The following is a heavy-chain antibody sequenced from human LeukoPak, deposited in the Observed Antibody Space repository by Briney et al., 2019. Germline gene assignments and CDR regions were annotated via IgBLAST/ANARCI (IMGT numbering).Heavy chain of an antibody. CDR1: GFTFSSYG. V-gene: IGHV3-30*03. Sequence: GGSLRLSCAASGFTFSSYGMHWVRQAPGKGLEWVAVISYDGSNKYYADSVKGRFTISRDNSKNSLYLQINSLRAEDTAIYYCATYRQVLLPFESWGQGTLVTVSS. CDR3: ATYRQVLLPFES. CDR2: ISYDGSNK. D-gene: IGHD2-8*02. J-gene: IGHJ4*02.